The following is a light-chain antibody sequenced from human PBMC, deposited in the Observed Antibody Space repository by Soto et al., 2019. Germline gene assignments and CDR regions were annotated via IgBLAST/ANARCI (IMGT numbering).Light chain of an antibody. Sequence: DIQMTQSPSTLSASVGDRVTITCRASQDISKYLSWCQQKPGKAPKLLIFDASNLETGVPSRFSASGSGTDFTFTISSLQPEDIATYYCQQYDSLPLTFGGGTKV. CDR2: DAS. J-gene: IGKJ4*01. CDR3: QQYDSLPLT. V-gene: IGKV1-33*01. CDR1: QDISKY.